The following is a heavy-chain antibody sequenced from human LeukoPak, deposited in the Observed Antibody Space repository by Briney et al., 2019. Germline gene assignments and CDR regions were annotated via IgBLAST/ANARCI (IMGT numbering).Heavy chain of an antibody. D-gene: IGHD6-19*01. CDR2: ISGSGGST. CDR3: AKDQYSSGWYNSLPSDY. CDR1: GFTFSSYG. Sequence: GGSLRLSCAASGFTFSSYGMSWVRQPPGKGLEWVSGISGSGGSTYYADSVKGWFTISRDNSKNTLYLQMNSLRDEDTGVYYCAKDQYSSGWYNSLPSDYWGQGTLVTVSS. V-gene: IGHV3-23*01. J-gene: IGHJ4*02.